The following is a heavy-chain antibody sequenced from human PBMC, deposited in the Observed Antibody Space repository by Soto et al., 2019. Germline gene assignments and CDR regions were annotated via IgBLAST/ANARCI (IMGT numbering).Heavy chain of an antibody. CDR2: ISGSGGST. J-gene: IGHJ4*02. D-gene: IGHD3-22*01. V-gene: IGHV3-23*01. CDR3: AKLGGGTHYYDSSGYYFPPGFDY. CDR1: GFTFSSYA. Sequence: GGSLRLSCAASGFTFSSYAMSWVRQAPGKGLEWVSAISGSGGSTYYADSVKGRFTISRDNSKNTLYLQMNSLRAEDTAVYYCAKLGGGTHYYDSSGYYFPPGFDYWGQGTLVTVSS.